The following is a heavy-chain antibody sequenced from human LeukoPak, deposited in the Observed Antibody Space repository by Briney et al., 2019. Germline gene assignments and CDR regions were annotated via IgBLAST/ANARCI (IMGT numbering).Heavy chain of an antibody. CDR2: ISGSGGHT. Sequence: GGSLRLSCAAFGFPFSSYAMSWVRQAPGKGLECVSIISGSGGHTYYANSVKGRFTFSRDNYRNTLYLQMTSLRAEDTAVYFCAETLRGHSSSAFDLWGQGTMVTVSS. CDR3: AETLRGHSSSAFDL. D-gene: IGHD5-12*01. J-gene: IGHJ3*01. CDR1: GFPFSSYA. V-gene: IGHV3-23*01.